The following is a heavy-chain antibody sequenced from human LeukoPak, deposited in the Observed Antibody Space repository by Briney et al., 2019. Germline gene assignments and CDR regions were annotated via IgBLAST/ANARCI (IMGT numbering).Heavy chain of an antibody. CDR3: AKDTEFKEATLGF. J-gene: IGHJ4*02. Sequence: GGSLRLSCAASGFTFSSYAMSWVRQAPGKGLEWVSVVSTSGGTTYYADPVKGRFTISRDDSKNTLYLQMNSLRAEDTAVYYCAKDTEFKEATLGFWGQGTLVTVSS. CDR1: GFTFSSYA. V-gene: IGHV3-23*01. D-gene: IGHD3-10*01. CDR2: VSTSGGTT.